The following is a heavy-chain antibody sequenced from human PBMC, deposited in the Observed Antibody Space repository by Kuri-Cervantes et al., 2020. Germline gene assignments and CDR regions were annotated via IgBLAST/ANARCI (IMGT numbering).Heavy chain of an antibody. CDR2: ISAYNGNT. CDR1: GYTFTSYG. J-gene: IGHJ4*02. D-gene: IGHD6-13*01. CDR3: ARDAPGYSSSWYIPNFDY. Sequence: ASVKVSCKASGYTFTSYGISWVRQAPGQGLEWMGWISAYNGNTNYAQKLQGRVTMTTDTSTSTAYMELRSLRSDDTAVYYCARDAPGYSSSWYIPNFDYWGQGTLVTDSS. V-gene: IGHV1-18*01.